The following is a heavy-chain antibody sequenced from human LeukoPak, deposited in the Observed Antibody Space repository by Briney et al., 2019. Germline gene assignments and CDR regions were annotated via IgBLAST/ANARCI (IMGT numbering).Heavy chain of an antibody. CDR3: ARDQGVVVVPAAMPIDY. V-gene: IGHV3-33*01. Sequence: GGSLRLSCAASGFTFISYGMHWVRQAPGKGLEWVAVIWYDGSNKYYADSVKGRFTISRDNSKNTLYLQMNSLRAEDTAVYYCARDQGVVVVPAAMPIDYWGQGTLVTVSS. D-gene: IGHD2-2*01. J-gene: IGHJ4*02. CDR1: GFTFISYG. CDR2: IWYDGSNK.